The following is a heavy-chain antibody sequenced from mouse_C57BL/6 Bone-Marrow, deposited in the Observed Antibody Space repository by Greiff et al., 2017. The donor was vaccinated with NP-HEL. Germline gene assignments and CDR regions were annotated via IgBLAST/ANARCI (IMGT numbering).Heavy chain of an antibody. Sequence: EVQLQQSGAELVRPGASVKLSCTASGFNIKDDYMHWVKQRPEQGLEWIGWIDPENGDTEYASKFQGKATITADTSSNTAYLQLSSLTSEDTAVYYCATEDGGDYWGQGTTLTVSS. J-gene: IGHJ2*01. D-gene: IGHD2-3*01. CDR3: ATEDGGDY. CDR1: GFNIKDDY. CDR2: IDPENGDT. V-gene: IGHV14-4*01.